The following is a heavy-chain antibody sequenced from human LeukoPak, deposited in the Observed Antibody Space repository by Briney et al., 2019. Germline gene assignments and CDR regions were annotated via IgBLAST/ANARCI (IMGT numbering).Heavy chain of an antibody. J-gene: IGHJ3*02. CDR1: GFTFSNYW. Sequence: GGSLRLSCAASGFTFSNYWMTWVRQAPGRGLEWVANIRQDGSEKYYVDSVKGRFTISRDNAKNSLYLQMNSLRAEDTAVYYCAAYDSSGYYGLHLDAFDIWGQGTMVTVSS. CDR3: AAYDSSGYYGLHLDAFDI. D-gene: IGHD3-22*01. V-gene: IGHV3-7*05. CDR2: IRQDGSEK.